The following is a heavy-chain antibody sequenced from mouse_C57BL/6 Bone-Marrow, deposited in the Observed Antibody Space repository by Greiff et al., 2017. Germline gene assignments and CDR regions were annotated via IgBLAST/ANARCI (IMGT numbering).Heavy chain of an antibody. CDR2: IRSRSNNYAT. J-gene: IGHJ3*02. Sequence: EVQRVESGGGLVQPKGSLKLSCAASGFSFNTYAMNWVRQAPGKGLEWVARIRSRSNNYATYYAVSVKDRFPISRDDTESMLYLHMHTLKNEDTAMCYWVRHVTAVWGQGTLVTVSA. V-gene: IGHV10-1*01. CDR1: GFSFNTYA. CDR3: VRHVTAV. D-gene: IGHD2-12*01.